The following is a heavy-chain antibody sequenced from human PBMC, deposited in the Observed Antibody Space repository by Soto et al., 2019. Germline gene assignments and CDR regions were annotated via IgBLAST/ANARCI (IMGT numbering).Heavy chain of an antibody. J-gene: IGHJ5*02. CDR2: ISAYNGNT. V-gene: IGHV1-18*01. CDR3: AREYSDGWFDP. CDR1: GYTFTSYG. D-gene: IGHD2-21*01. Sequence: GASVKVACKASGYTFTSYGISWVRQAPGQGLEWMGWISAYNGNTNYADSVKGRFTISRDNSKNTVYLQMNSLRAEDSAVYYCAREYSDGWFDPWAQGTLVNVSS.